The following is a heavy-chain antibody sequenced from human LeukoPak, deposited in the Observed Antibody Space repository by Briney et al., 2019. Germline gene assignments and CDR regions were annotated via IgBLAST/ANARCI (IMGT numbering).Heavy chain of an antibody. CDR3: ARVYANSEVDYYDSSGPEDY. CDR1: GGSFSGYY. V-gene: IGHV4-34*01. CDR2: INHSGST. J-gene: IGHJ4*02. D-gene: IGHD3-22*01. Sequence: SETLTLTCAVYGGSFSGYYWSWIRQPPGKGLEWIGEINHSGSTNYNPSLKSRVTISVDTSKNQFSLKLSSVTAADTAVYYCARVYANSEVDYYDSSGPEDYWGQGTLVTVSS.